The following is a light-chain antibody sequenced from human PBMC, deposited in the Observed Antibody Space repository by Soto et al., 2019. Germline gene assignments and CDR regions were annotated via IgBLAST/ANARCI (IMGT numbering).Light chain of an antibody. CDR3: QQYNSYSQT. J-gene: IGKJ1*01. CDR1: QSISIW. V-gene: IGKV1-5*03. Sequence: DIQMTQSPSTLSASVGDRVTITCRASQSISIWLAWYQQKPGKAPKLLIYKASSLESGVPSRFSGSGSGTEFNLTISSLQPGDFATYYCQQYNSYSQTFGHGTKVEIK. CDR2: KAS.